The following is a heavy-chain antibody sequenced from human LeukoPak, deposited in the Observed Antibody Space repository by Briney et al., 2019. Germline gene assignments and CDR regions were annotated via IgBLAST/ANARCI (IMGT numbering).Heavy chain of an antibody. CDR3: ANFLWGGFYEYSQH. V-gene: IGHV3-23*01. CDR2: ISGSGGST. Sequence: PGGSLRLSCAASGFTFSSYAMSWVRQAPGKGLEWVSAISGSGGSTYYADSVKGRFTISRDNSKNTLYLQMNSLRAEDTAVYYCANFLWGGFYEYSQHWGQGTLVTVSS. CDR1: GFTFSSYA. D-gene: IGHD3-3*01. J-gene: IGHJ1*01.